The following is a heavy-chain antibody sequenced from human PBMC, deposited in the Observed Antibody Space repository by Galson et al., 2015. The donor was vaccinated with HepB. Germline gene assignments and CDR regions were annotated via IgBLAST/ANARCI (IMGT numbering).Heavy chain of an antibody. Sequence: SLRLSCAASGFTFSSYSMNWVRQAPGKGLEWVSSISSSSSYIYYADSVKGRFTISRDNAKNSLYLQMNSLRAEDTAVYYCAREKIWSTIYPSSLDYWGQGTPVTVSS. CDR3: AREKIWSTIYPSSLDY. CDR2: ISSSSSYI. J-gene: IGHJ4*02. V-gene: IGHV3-21*01. D-gene: IGHD3-9*01. CDR1: GFTFSSYS.